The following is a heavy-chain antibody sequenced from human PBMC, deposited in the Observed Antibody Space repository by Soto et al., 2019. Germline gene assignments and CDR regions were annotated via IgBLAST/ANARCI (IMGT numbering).Heavy chain of an antibody. CDR1: GGSISNYY. D-gene: IGHD2-8*01. Sequence: KPSETLSLTCTVSGGSISNYYWYWIRQPPGKGLEWIAYIYYSGSTNYNPSLKSRVTISVDTSKNQFSLNLTSVTAADTAVYYCARGGMGPLFEALDYWGQGTLVAVSS. J-gene: IGHJ4*02. CDR3: ARGGMGPLFEALDY. V-gene: IGHV4-59*01. CDR2: IYYSGST.